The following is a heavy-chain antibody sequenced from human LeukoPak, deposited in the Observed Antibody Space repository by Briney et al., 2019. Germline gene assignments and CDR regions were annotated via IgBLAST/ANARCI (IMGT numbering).Heavy chain of an antibody. CDR1: GFTFSSYW. V-gene: IGHV3-7*01. CDR3: AREHCDQTFEY. D-gene: IGHD2-21*02. J-gene: IGHJ4*02. Sequence: PGRSLRLSCAASGFTFSSYWMSWVRQAPGKGLEWVANIKQDGSEKYYVDSVKDRFTISRDNAKNSLYLQMNSLRAEDTAVYYCAREHCDQTFEYWGQGTLVTVSS. CDR2: IKQDGSEK.